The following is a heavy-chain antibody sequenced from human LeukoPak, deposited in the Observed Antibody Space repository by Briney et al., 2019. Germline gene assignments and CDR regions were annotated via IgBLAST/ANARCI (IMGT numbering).Heavy chain of an antibody. CDR1: GYTFTSYG. D-gene: IGHD3-22*01. CDR2: ISAYNGNT. J-gene: IGHJ4*02. CDR3: AVEVYYDSSGYYDFDY. V-gene: IGHV1-18*01. Sequence: ASVKVSCKASGYTFTSYGISWVRQAPGQGLEWMGWISAYNGNTNYAQKLQGRVTMTTDTSTSTAYMELRSLRSDDTAVYYCAVEVYYDSSGYYDFDYWGQGTLVTVSS.